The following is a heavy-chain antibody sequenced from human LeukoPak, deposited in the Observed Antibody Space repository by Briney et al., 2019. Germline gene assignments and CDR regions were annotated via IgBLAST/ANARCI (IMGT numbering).Heavy chain of an antibody. D-gene: IGHD1-1*01. CDR2: ISGGGDRT. V-gene: IGHV3-23*01. CDR1: GFTFSNYA. CDR3: AKAQGYIDPFDI. J-gene: IGHJ3*02. Sequence: GSLRLSCAASGFTFSNYAMGWVRQAPGKGLEWVSSISGGGDRTLYADSVKGRSTISRDNSKNTLYVQMNSLRDEDTAIYFCAKAQGYIDPFDIWGQGTLVTVSS.